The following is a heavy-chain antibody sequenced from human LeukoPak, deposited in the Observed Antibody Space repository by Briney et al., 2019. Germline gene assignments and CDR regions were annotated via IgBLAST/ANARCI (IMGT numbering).Heavy chain of an antibody. CDR3: ARDGVSSVGYCSSTSCPLYYYMDV. CDR1: GFTFSSYS. J-gene: IGHJ6*03. D-gene: IGHD2-2*01. Sequence: GGSLRLSCAASGFTFSSYSMNWVRQAPGKGLEWVSYISSSSSTIYYADSVKGRFTISRDNAKNSLYLQMNSLRAEDTAVYYCARDGVSSVGYCSSTSCPLYYYMDVWGKGTTVTVSS. V-gene: IGHV3-48*01. CDR2: ISSSSSTI.